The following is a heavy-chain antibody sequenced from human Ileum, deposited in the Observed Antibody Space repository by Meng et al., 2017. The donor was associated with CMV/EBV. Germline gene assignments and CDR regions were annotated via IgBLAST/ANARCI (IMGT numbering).Heavy chain of an antibody. CDR1: GYSISSGYY. Sequence: SENLSLTCTVSGYSISSGYYWGWIRQPPGKGLELTGSIYHNGTTYYNPSLKSRVTISVDTSKNQFSLKLSTVTAADTAVYYCARGTGYSSGWTTIYYWGQGTLVTVSS. CDR3: ARGTGYSSGWTTIYY. CDR2: IYHNGTT. J-gene: IGHJ4*02. D-gene: IGHD6-19*01. V-gene: IGHV4-38-2*02.